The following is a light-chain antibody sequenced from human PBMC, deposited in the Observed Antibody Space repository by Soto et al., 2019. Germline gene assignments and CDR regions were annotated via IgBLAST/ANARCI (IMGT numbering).Light chain of an antibody. Sequence: QAVVTQEPSLTVSPGGTVTLTCGPSTGDVTSGHYPYWFQQKPGQAPRTLIYDTSNKHSWTPARFSGSLLGGKAALALSGAQPEDEAEYYCLLSYSGARSYVFGPGTKLTVL. J-gene: IGLJ1*01. CDR3: LLSYSGARSYV. V-gene: IGLV7-46*01. CDR2: DTS. CDR1: TGDVTSGHY.